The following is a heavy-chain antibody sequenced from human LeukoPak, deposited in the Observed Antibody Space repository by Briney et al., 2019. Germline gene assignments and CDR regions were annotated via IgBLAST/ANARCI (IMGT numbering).Heavy chain of an antibody. J-gene: IGHJ1*01. CDR2: ISYDGSNK. V-gene: IGHV3-30-3*01. CDR1: GFTFSSYA. Sequence: GGSLRLSCAASGFTFSSYAMHWVRQAPGKGLEWVAVISYDGSNKYYADSVKGRFTISRDNSKNTLYLQMNSLRAEDTAVYYCARDAPSAAAGTGYFQHWGQGTLVTVSS. D-gene: IGHD6-13*01. CDR3: ARDAPSAAAGTGYFQH.